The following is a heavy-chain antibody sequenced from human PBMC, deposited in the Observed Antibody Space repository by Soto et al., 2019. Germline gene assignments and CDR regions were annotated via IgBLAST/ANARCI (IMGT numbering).Heavy chain of an antibody. D-gene: IGHD2-2*01. CDR1: GGTFSSYA. CDR3: ARVFCSSTSCYRGYFDY. J-gene: IGHJ4*02. CDR2: IIPIFGTA. Sequence: VASVKVSCKASGGTFSSYAISWVRQAPGQGLEWMGGIIPIFGTANYAQKFQGRVTITADESTSTAYMELSSLRSEDTAVYYCARVFCSSTSCYRGYFDYWGQGTLVTVSS. V-gene: IGHV1-69*13.